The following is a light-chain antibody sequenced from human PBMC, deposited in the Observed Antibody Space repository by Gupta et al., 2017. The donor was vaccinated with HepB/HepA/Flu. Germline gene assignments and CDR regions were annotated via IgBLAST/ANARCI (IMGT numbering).Light chain of an antibody. CDR3: AQGTHWPFT. CDR1: KSLVYSDGNTY. CDR2: EVS. J-gene: IGKJ3*01. V-gene: IGKV2-30*01. Sequence: DVVMTQSPLSLPVTLGQPASISCRSSKSLVYSDGNTYLSWFQQRPGQSPRRLIYEVSNRDSGVPDRFSGRGAGTDFTLKISRVEAEDVGVYYCAQGTHWPFTFGPGTKVEIK.